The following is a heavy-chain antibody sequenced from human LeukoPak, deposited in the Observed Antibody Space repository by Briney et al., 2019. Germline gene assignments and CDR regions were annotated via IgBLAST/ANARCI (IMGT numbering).Heavy chain of an antibody. CDR2: ISSDERTT. V-gene: IGHV3-30*18. CDR1: GFTFSNYG. J-gene: IGHJ4*02. Sequence: GGSLRLSCVASGFTFSNYGMHWARQAPGKGLEWVAVISSDERTTYYADSVKSRFTISRDLSKSTLYLQMDSLTGEDTAVYYCAKEKAHAHPVDYWGQGTLVTVSS. CDR3: AKEKAHAHPVDY.